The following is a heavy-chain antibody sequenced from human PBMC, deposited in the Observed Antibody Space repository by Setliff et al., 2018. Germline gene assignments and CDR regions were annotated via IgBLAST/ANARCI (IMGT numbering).Heavy chain of an antibody. V-gene: IGHV4-39*01. Sequence: PSETLSLTCTVSGGSISTYYWGWIRQPPGKGLEWIGRIHYSGTTYYDASLKSRVTMSIDTSKNQFSLNLSYVTAADTAVYYCARTGTYRYFDYWGQGALVTVSS. CDR2: IHYSGTT. J-gene: IGHJ4*02. CDR1: GGSISTYY. D-gene: IGHD1-26*01. CDR3: ARTGTYRYFDY.